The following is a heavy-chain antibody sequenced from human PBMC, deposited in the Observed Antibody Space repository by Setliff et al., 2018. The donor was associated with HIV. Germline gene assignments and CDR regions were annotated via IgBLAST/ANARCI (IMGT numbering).Heavy chain of an antibody. CDR2: INHPGIT. D-gene: IGHD2-21*02. V-gene: IGHV4-34*01. CDR1: GGSFSGYY. Sequence: SETLSLTCAVYGGSFSGYYWSWLRQPPGKGLEWIGEINHPGITNYNPSLKSRVTISIDTSKNQFSLKLSSVTAADTAVYYCTRGGAVTAHLDYWGQGTLVTVSS. J-gene: IGHJ4*02. CDR3: TRGGAVTAHLDY.